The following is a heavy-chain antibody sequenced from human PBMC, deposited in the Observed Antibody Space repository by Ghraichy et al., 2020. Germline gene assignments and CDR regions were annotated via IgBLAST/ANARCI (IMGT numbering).Heavy chain of an antibody. Sequence: ESLNISCAASGFTFSNYWMDWVRQAPGKGLEWVANIKPDGSAEYYVDSVKGRFTISRDNAKNSLYLQMNSLRAEDTAVYYCARDQNWSRDYWGQGTLVTVSS. J-gene: IGHJ4*02. V-gene: IGHV3-7*01. CDR2: IKPDGSAE. D-gene: IGHD1-1*01. CDR1: GFTFSNYW. CDR3: ARDQNWSRDY.